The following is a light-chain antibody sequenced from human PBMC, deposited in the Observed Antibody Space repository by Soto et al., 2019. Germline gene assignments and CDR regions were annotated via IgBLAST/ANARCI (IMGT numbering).Light chain of an antibody. CDR1: QSISIW. J-gene: IGKJ1*01. CDR2: KTS. Sequence: DIHMTQSPSTLSASVGDRVTITCRASQSISIWLAWYQQKPGKAPNLWIYKTSSLETGGPSRFSGSGSGTEFTLTISSLQPDDFATYYCQHWNDYSWTFGQGTKVEVK. CDR3: QHWNDYSWT. V-gene: IGKV1-5*03.